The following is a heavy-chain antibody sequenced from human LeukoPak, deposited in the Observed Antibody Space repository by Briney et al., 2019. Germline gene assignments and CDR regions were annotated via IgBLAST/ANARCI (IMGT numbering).Heavy chain of an antibody. CDR1: GGSISSYY. V-gene: IGHV4-59*01. D-gene: IGHD3-10*01. CDR3: ARDQSGSYYQFDY. J-gene: IGHJ4*02. CDR2: IYYSGST. Sequence: PSETLPLTCTVSGGSISSYYWSWIRQPPGKGLEWIGYIYYSGSTNYNPSLKSRVTISVDTSKNQFSLKLSSVTAADTAVYYCARDQSGSYYQFDYWGQGTLVTVSS.